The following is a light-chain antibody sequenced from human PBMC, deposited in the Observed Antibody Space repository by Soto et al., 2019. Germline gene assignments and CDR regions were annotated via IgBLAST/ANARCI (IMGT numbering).Light chain of an antibody. J-gene: IGLJ3*02. Sequence: QSVLTQPPSVSGAPGQRVTISCTGSSSNIGAGYDVHWYQHLPGTAPKLLIYGNNNRPSGVPDRFSGSKSGTSASLAITGLQAEDEADYYCQSYDISLTGSRVFGGGTKLTVL. CDR3: QSYDISLTGSRV. CDR1: SSNIGAGYD. CDR2: GNN. V-gene: IGLV1-40*01.